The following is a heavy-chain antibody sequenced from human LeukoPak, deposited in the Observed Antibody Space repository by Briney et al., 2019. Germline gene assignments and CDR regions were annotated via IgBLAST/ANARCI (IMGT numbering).Heavy chain of an antibody. Sequence: PGGSLRLSCAASGFTFSSYGMPWVRQAPGKGLEWVAVISYDGSNKYYADSVKGRFTISRDNSKNTLYLQMNSLRAEDTAVYYCATNSRTRVFDYWGQGTLVTVSS. V-gene: IGHV3-30*03. CDR3: ATNSRTRVFDY. D-gene: IGHD6-13*01. CDR1: GFTFSSYG. J-gene: IGHJ4*02. CDR2: ISYDGSNK.